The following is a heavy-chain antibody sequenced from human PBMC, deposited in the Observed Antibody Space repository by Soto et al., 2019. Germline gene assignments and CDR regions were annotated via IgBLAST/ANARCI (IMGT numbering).Heavy chain of an antibody. CDR3: ARQLDSLREPPYFDY. CDR1: GYTFSSNW. Sequence: PGEYLKISCQTSGYTFSSNWILWVRQMPGKGLEWMGIIYPGYSETRYSPSFQGQVTISSDRSLNRAYLRWNSLQASDTAMYYCARQLDSLREPPYFDYWGQGTMVTVSS. V-gene: IGHV5-51*01. CDR2: IYPGYSET. J-gene: IGHJ4*02. D-gene: IGHD1-1*01.